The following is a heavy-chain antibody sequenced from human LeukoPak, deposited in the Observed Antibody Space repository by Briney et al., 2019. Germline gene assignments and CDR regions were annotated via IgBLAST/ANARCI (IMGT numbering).Heavy chain of an antibody. CDR2: ISRDGST. CDR1: GDSFSSALW. Sequence: SETLSLTCTVSGDSFSSALWWNWVRQPPGKGLDWIGEISRDGSTKYNPSLKNRVTISKDNSKNQFSLKLNSVTAADTAVYYCTTSSGWYSLNYWGQGVLITVSS. J-gene: IGHJ4*02. CDR3: TTSSGWYSLNY. D-gene: IGHD1-26*01. V-gene: IGHV4-4*02.